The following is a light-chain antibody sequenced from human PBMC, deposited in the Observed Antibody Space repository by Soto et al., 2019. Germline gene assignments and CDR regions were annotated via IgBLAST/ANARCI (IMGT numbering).Light chain of an antibody. CDR2: DAS. Sequence: DLQMTQSPSSLSASIGDRVTITCRASESISAYLNWYQHKPGKAPKLLIYDASTLQSGVPSRFSGSGFGTAFTLTISSLQPEDFATYYCQQSYSTLWSFGPGTRVEI. CDR1: ESISAY. V-gene: IGKV1-39*01. CDR3: QQSYSTLWS. J-gene: IGKJ1*01.